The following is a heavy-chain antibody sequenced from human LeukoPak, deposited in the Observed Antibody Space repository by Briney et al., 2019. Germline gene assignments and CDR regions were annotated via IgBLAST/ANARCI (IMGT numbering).Heavy chain of an antibody. Sequence: SETLSLTCTVSGGSISSGSYYWSWIRQPAGKGLEWIGRIYTSGSTNYNPSLKSRVTISVDTSKNQFSLKLSSVTAEDTAVYYCARVPTNDYYYYMDVWGKGTTVTVSS. V-gene: IGHV4-61*02. D-gene: IGHD1-1*01. J-gene: IGHJ6*03. CDR3: ARVPTNDYYYYMDV. CDR1: GGSISSGSYY. CDR2: IYTSGST.